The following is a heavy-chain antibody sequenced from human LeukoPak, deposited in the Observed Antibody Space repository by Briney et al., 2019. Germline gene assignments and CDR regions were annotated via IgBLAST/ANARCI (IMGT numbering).Heavy chain of an antibody. CDR2: IIPIFGTA. Sequence: SVKVSCKASGGTFSSYAISWVRQAPGQGLEWMGGIIPIFGTANYAQKFQGRVTITADESTSTAYMELSSLRSEDTAVYYCANHLVVPAAISYYYYMDVWGKGTTVTVSS. J-gene: IGHJ6*03. D-gene: IGHD2-2*01. CDR3: ANHLVVPAAISYYYYMDV. CDR1: GGTFSSYA. V-gene: IGHV1-69*13.